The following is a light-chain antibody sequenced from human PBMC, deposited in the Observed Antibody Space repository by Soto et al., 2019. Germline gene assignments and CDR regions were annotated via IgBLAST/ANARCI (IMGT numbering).Light chain of an antibody. Sequence: ENVLTQCQDTLSLSTWERDNISCRASHSVRSYLLWYQQKPGQAPRLLISDASTRATGITDRFSGSVSGTDFTLIISGLEPEDFAVYYCQQYGTSPATFGQGTKVDIK. V-gene: IGKV3-20*01. J-gene: IGKJ1*01. CDR1: HSVRSY. CDR3: QQYGTSPAT. CDR2: DAS.